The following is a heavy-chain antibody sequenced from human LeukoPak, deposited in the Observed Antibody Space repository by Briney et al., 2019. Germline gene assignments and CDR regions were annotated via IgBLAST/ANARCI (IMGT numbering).Heavy chain of an antibody. V-gene: IGHV3-11*04. CDR3: ARDGDTVLTRGYYYYMDV. CDR1: GFTFSDYY. J-gene: IGHJ6*03. D-gene: IGHD4-23*01. Sequence: GGSLRLSCAASGFTFSDYYMSWIRQAPGKGLEWVSYISSSGSTIYYADSVKGRFTISRDNAKKSLSLQMNSLRAEDTAVYYCARDGDTVLTRGYYYYMDVWGKGTTLTVSS. CDR2: ISSSGSTI.